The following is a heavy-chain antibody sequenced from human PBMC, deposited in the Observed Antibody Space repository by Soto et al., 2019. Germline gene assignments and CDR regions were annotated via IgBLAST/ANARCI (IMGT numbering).Heavy chain of an antibody. CDR1: GGSISSSSYY. Sequence: QLQLQESGPGLVKPSETLSLTCTVSGGSISSSSYYWGWIRQPPGKGLEWIGSIYYSGGTSYNPSLKSRVTISVDPSKHQFSLKLSSVTAADTAVYYCARAKGDIVVVPAAMSGWAWFDPWGQGTLVTVSS. J-gene: IGHJ5*02. CDR3: ARAKGDIVVVPAAMSGWAWFDP. CDR2: IYYSGGT. V-gene: IGHV4-39*01. D-gene: IGHD2-2*01.